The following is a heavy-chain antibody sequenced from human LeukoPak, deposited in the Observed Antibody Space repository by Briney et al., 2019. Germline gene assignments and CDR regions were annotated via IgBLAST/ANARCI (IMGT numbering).Heavy chain of an antibody. Sequence: PGGSLRLSCAASGFTFSSYGMSWVRQAPGKGLEWVSAFSGSGGSTYYAASVKGRFTISRDNSKNTLYLQMNSLRAEDTAVYYCAKDRLRYFDWLPHDYWGQGTLVTVSS. CDR2: FSGSGGST. CDR3: AKDRLRYFDWLPHDY. CDR1: GFTFSSYG. V-gene: IGHV3-23*01. D-gene: IGHD3-9*01. J-gene: IGHJ4*02.